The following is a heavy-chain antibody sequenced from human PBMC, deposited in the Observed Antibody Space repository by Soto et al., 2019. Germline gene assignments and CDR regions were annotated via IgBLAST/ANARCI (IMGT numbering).Heavy chain of an antibody. V-gene: IGHV1-8*01. D-gene: IGHD3-10*01. CDR2: MNPNSGNT. CDR1: GYTFTSYD. J-gene: IGHJ4*02. CDR3: ARRLESKGGITAMVRGVIITLGY. Sequence: SSVKVSCKASGYTFTSYDINWVRQATGQGLEWMGWMNPNSGNTGYAQKFQGRVTMTRNTSISTAYMELSSLRSEDTAVYYCARRLESKGGITAMVRGVIITLGYWGQGTLVTVPS.